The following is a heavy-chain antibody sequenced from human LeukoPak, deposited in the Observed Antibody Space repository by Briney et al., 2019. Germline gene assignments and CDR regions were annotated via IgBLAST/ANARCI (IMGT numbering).Heavy chain of an antibody. V-gene: IGHV3-23*01. D-gene: IGHD3-22*01. CDR3: AKNPYYDSSGPPDY. J-gene: IGHJ4*02. Sequence: AISGSGGSTYYADSVKGRFTISRDNSKNTLYLQMNSLRAEDTAVYYCAKNPYYDSSGPPDYWGQGTLVTVSS. CDR2: ISGSGGST.